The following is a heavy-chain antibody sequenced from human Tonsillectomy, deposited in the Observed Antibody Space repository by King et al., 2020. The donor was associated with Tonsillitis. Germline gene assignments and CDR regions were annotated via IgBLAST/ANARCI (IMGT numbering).Heavy chain of an antibody. D-gene: IGHD6-6*01. CDR3: AKDSSSSQYYLDD. V-gene: IGHV3-30*18. Sequence: VQLVESGGGVVQPGRSLRLSCAASGFTFSSYGMHWVRQASGEGLEWVAVLLYDGMNEYYADSVKGRFTISRDNSKNTLYVQMNSLRAEDTAVYYCAKDSSSSQYYLDDWGQGTLVTVSA. J-gene: IGHJ4*02. CDR2: LLYDGMNE. CDR1: GFTFSSYG.